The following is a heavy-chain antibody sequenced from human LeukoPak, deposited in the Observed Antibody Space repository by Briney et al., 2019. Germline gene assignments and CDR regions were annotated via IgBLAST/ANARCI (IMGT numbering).Heavy chain of an antibody. CDR1: GFTFSSYN. D-gene: IGHD5-12*01. Sequence: PGGSLRLSCAASGFTFSSYNMNWVRQAPGKGLEWVSSITSSSTYIYYADSVKGRFTISRGNAKNSQYLQMNSLRAEDTAVYYCARDPWTNSDYDGFDYWGQGTLVTVSS. V-gene: IGHV3-21*01. J-gene: IGHJ4*02. CDR2: ITSSSTYI. CDR3: ARDPWTNSDYDGFDY.